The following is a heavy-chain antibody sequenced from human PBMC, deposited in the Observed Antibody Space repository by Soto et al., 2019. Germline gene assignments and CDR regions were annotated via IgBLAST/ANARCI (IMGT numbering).Heavy chain of an antibody. D-gene: IGHD2-15*01. J-gene: IGHJ4*02. CDR1: GYAFTSYG. CDR2: ISGYNGNT. CDR3: AREWLLGY. Sequence: QVRLVQSGAEVKQPGASVKVSCKASGYAFTSYGFSWVRQAPGQGLEWMGWISGYNGNTNYAQNLQGRVTLTTDTSTSTGYMELRNLRSDDTAVYYCAREWLLGYWGQGTLVTVSS. V-gene: IGHV1-18*01.